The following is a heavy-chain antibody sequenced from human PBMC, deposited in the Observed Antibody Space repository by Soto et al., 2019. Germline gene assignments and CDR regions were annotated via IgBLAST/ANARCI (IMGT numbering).Heavy chain of an antibody. V-gene: IGHV3-20*04. Sequence: SGGSLRLSCEASGFTFDDYGMSWVRQAPGKGLEWVSAINWNGGNTDYADSVKGRFTISRDNVKRSLYLQMNSLRVDDTAFYYCARGSLAHFLAHWGQGALVTVSS. CDR2: INWNGGNT. CDR1: GFTFDDYG. J-gene: IGHJ4*02. CDR3: ARGSLAHFLAH.